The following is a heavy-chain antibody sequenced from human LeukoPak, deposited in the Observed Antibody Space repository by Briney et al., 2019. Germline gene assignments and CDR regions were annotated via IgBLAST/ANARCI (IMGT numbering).Heavy chain of an antibody. Sequence: GASVKVSCKASGYTFTGYYMHWVRQAPGQGLEWMGWINPNSGGTNYAQKFQGRVTMTRDTSISTAYMELSRLRSDDTAVYYCARDSITFGNDSSGYYLGAFDIWGQGTMVTVSS. CDR1: GYTFTGYY. CDR3: ARDSITFGNDSSGYYLGAFDI. J-gene: IGHJ3*02. V-gene: IGHV1-2*02. D-gene: IGHD3-22*01. CDR2: INPNSGGT.